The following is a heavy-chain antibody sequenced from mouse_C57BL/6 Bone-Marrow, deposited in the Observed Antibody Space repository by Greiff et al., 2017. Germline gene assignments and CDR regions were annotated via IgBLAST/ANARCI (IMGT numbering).Heavy chain of an antibody. J-gene: IGHJ4*01. CDR3: ARDSSGYLYARDY. Sequence: QVQLQQSGAELARPGASVKLSCKASGYTFTSYGISWVKQRTGQGLEWIGEIYPRSGNTYYNEKFKGKATLTADKSSSTAYMALRSLPSEDSAGYFCARDSSGYLYARDYWGQGTSVTVSS. CDR2: IYPRSGNT. D-gene: IGHD3-2*02. CDR1: GYTFTSYG. V-gene: IGHV1-81*01.